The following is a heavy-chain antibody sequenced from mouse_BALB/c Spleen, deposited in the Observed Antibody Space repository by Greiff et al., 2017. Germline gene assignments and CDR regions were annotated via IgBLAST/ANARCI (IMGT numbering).Heavy chain of an antibody. CDR2: ISSGGST. Sequence: VHLVESGGGLVKPGGSLKLSCAASGFTFSSYAMSWVRQTPEKRLEWVASISSGGSTYYPDSVKGRFTISRDNARNILYLQMSSLRSEDTAMYYCARGGNYDYWGQGTTLTVSS. CDR3: ARGGNYDY. CDR1: GFTFSSYA. D-gene: IGHD1-1*01. V-gene: IGHV5-6-5*01. J-gene: IGHJ2*01.